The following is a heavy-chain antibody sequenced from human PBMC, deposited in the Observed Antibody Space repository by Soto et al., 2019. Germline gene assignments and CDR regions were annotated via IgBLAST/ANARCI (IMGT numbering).Heavy chain of an antibody. CDR2: IVPIVDTP. J-gene: IGHJ4*02. CDR3: VRVVAIPGYPDN. CDR1: GGTFSSYA. V-gene: IGHV1-69*12. D-gene: IGHD5-12*01. Sequence: QVQLVQSGAEVRQPASSVKVSCKTSGGTFSSYAISWVRQAPGQGLEWMGGIVPIVDTPTYAQKFQGRVTXXVXASTSTVYMELSSLRSDDTAVYYCVRVVAIPGYPDNWGQGTLVTVSS.